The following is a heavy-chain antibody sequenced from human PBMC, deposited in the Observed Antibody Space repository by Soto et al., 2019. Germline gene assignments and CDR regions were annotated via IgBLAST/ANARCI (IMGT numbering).Heavy chain of an antibody. D-gene: IGHD6-13*01. CDR2: IYYRGST. CDR1: GDSISCYY. V-gene: IGHV4-59*01. Sequence: SETLSLTSTVSGDSISCYYWSWIRQAPGKGLEYIGYIYYRGSTNYNPSLKSRVTMSVDTSKNQFSLKVNSVTAADTAVYFCARQQLLPFYYALDVWGQGTTVTVSS. CDR3: ARQQLLPFYYALDV. J-gene: IGHJ6*01.